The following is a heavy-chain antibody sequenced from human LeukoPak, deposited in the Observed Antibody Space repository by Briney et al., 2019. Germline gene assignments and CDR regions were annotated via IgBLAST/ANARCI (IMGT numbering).Heavy chain of an antibody. V-gene: IGHV3-33*06. D-gene: IGHD1-26*01. CDR1: GFTFSSDG. Sequence: PGRSLRLSCAASGFTFSSDGRHWVRQAPGKGREGVAVIWYDGSNKHYADSVKGRFTISRDNSKNTLYLQMNSLRAEDTAVYYCAKDMVVGATGPYYFDYWGQGTLVTVSS. CDR3: AKDMVVGATGPYYFDY. CDR2: IWYDGSNK. J-gene: IGHJ4*02.